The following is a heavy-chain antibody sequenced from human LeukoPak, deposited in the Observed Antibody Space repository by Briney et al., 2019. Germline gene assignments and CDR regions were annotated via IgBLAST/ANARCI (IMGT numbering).Heavy chain of an antibody. CDR2: MNPNSGNT. D-gene: IGHD4-17*01. CDR3: ARDNGDGAFDI. Sequence: ASVKVSCKASGYTFTSYDINWVRQATGQGFEWMGWMNPNSGNTSYAQKFQGRVTMTRNTSISTAYMELSSLRSEGTAVYYCARDNGDGAFDIWGQGTMVTVSS. V-gene: IGHV1-8*01. CDR1: GYTFTSYD. J-gene: IGHJ3*02.